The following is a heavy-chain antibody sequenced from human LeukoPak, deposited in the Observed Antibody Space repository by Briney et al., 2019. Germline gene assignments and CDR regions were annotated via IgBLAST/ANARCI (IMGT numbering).Heavy chain of an antibody. J-gene: IGHJ4*02. CDR1: GFTFSNAW. CDR2: IKIKTDGGTT. V-gene: IGHV3-15*01. CDR3: TTVFHSSGYLFGY. D-gene: IGHD3-22*01. Sequence: PGGSLRLSCAASGFTFSNAWMSWVRQAPGKGLEWVGRIKIKTDGGTTDYAAPVKGRFTISRDDSKNTLYLQMNSLKTEDTAVYFCTTVFHSSGYLFGYWGQGTLVTVSS.